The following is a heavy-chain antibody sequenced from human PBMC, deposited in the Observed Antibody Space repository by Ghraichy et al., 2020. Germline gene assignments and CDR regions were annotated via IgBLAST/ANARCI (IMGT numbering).Heavy chain of an antibody. CDR3: AGAQLRFLEWFPGGWFDP. J-gene: IGHJ5*02. CDR1: GGTFSSYA. D-gene: IGHD3-3*01. CDR2: IIPIFGTA. Sequence: SVKVSCKASGGTFSSYAISWVRQAPGQGLEWMGGIIPIFGTANYAQKFQGRVTITADKSTSTAYMELSSLRSEDTAVYYWAGAQLRFLEWFPGGWFDPWGQGTLVTVSS. V-gene: IGHV1-69*06.